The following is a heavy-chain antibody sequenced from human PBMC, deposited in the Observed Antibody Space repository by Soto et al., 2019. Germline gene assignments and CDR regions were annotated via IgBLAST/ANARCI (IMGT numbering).Heavy chain of an antibody. CDR1: GYTFTSYA. CDR2: INAGNGNT. V-gene: IGHV1-3*01. D-gene: IGHD6-13*01. CDR3: ARGIAAAGCFDY. Sequence: ASVKVSCKASGYTFTSYAMHWVRQAPGQRLEWMGWINAGNGNTKYSQKFQGRVTITRDTSASTAYMELSSLRSEDTAVYYRARGIAAAGCFDYWVQGTLVTVSS. J-gene: IGHJ4*02.